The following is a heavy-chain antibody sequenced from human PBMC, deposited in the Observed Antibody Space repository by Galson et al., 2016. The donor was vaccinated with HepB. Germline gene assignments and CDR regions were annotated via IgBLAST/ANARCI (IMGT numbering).Heavy chain of an antibody. J-gene: IGHJ4*02. CDR1: GYTFTNYD. CDR3: ARGNYDFWSDH. CDR2: MNPSSGGT. D-gene: IGHD3-3*01. Sequence: SVKVSCKASGYTFTNYDIHWVRQATGQGLEWMGWMNPSSGGTGFAQKFQGRVTMTRDTSMSTAYMQLSSLRSEDTAIYYCARGNYDFWSDHWGQGTLVTVSS. V-gene: IGHV1-8*01.